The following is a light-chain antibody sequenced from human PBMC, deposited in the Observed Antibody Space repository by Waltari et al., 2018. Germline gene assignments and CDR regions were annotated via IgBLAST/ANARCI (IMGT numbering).Light chain of an antibody. CDR1: WSNIGTNV. CDR2: SNN. J-gene: IGLJ2*01. Sequence: QSLLTQPPSASGTPGQTVTISCSGSWSNIGTNVVSWYQQLPGTAPKLLIHSNNQRPSGVPYRFPCSKSGTSASLAISGLQSADEADYYCSAWDDSLNGHVIFGGGTKLTVL. CDR3: SAWDDSLNGHVI. V-gene: IGLV1-44*01.